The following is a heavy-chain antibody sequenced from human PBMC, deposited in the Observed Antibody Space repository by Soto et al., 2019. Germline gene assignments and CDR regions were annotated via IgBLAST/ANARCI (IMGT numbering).Heavy chain of an antibody. CDR3: ARVENDYSGNHYFDY. V-gene: IGHV1-69*12. D-gene: IGHD4-4*01. Sequence: QVQLVQSGAEVKKPGSSVKVSCKASGGTFSSYAISWVRQAPGQGLEWMGGIIPMFGITNYAQKFQGRVTITADESTSTADMELSSLRSEDTAVYYCARVENDYSGNHYFDYWGQGTLVIVSS. CDR1: GGTFSSYA. J-gene: IGHJ4*02. CDR2: IIPMFGIT.